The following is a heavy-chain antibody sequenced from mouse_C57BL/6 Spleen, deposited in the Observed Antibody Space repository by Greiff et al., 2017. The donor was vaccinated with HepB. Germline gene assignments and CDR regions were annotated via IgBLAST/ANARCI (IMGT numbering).Heavy chain of an antibody. J-gene: IGHJ3*01. CDR3: ARSGRRAYYSSEGFAY. V-gene: IGHV1-42*01. D-gene: IGHD2-10*01. CDR2: INPSTGGT. CDR1: GYSFTGYY. Sequence: EVQLQQSGPELVKPGASVKISCKASGYSFTGYYMNWVKQSPEKSLEWIGEINPSTGGTTYNQKFKAKATLTVDKSSSTAYMQLKSLTSEDSAVYYCARSGRRAYYSSEGFAYWGQGTLVTVSA.